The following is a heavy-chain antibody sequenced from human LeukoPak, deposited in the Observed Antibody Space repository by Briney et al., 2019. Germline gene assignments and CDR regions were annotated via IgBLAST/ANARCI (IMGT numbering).Heavy chain of an antibody. Sequence: GGSLRLSCAASGFTFSSYSMNWVRQAPGKGLEWVSSIRSSSSYIYYADSVKGRFTISRDNAKNSLYLQMNSLRAEDTAVYYCARDAELRYFDWLFPPRYFDLWGRGTLVTVSS. CDR1: GFTFSSYS. CDR2: IRSSSSYI. J-gene: IGHJ2*01. CDR3: ARDAELRYFDWLFPPRYFDL. V-gene: IGHV3-21*01. D-gene: IGHD3-9*01.